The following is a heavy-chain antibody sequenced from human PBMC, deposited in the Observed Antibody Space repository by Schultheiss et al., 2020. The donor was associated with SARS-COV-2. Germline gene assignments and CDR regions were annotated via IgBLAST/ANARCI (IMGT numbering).Heavy chain of an antibody. CDR1: GFTFSSYA. J-gene: IGHJ3*02. CDR2: IKQDGSEK. Sequence: GGSLRLSCAASGFTFSSYAMSWVRQAPGKGLEWVANIKQDGSEKYYVDSVKGRFTISRDNAKNSLYLQMNSLRAEDTAVYYCARGGGESLDAFDIWGQGTMVTVSS. CDR3: ARGGGESLDAFDI. D-gene: IGHD3-10*01. V-gene: IGHV3-7*01.